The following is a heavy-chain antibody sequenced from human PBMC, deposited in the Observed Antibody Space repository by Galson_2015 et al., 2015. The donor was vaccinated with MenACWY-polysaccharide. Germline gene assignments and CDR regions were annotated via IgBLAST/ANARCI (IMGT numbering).Heavy chain of an antibody. Sequence: SLRLSCAASGFAFSNYGMAWVRQAPGEGLEWVSALSQTTTTYYSASVKGRFTISRDNSKNTLYLQMNSLRVEDTAVYYCAREGFCSGGTCYFYDYWGQGILVTVSA. V-gene: IGHV3-23*01. J-gene: IGHJ4*02. CDR2: LSQTTTT. CDR3: AREGFCSGGTCYFYDY. D-gene: IGHD2-15*01. CDR1: GFAFSNYG.